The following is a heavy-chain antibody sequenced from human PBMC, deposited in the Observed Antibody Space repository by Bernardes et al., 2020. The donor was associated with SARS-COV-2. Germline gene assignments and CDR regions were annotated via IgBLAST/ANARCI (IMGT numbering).Heavy chain of an antibody. J-gene: IGHJ6*03. V-gene: IGHV4-59*01. Sequence: TLSLTCTVSGGSISSYYWSWIRQPPGKGLEWIGYIYYSGSTNYNPSLKSRVTISVDTSKNQFSLKLSSVTAADTAVYYCASAHYYYYYMDVWGKGTTVTVSS. CDR2: IYYSGST. CDR1: GGSISSYY. CDR3: ASAHYYYYYMDV.